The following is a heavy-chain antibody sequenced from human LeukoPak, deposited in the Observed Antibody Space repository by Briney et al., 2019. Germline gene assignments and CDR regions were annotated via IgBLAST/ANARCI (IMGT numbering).Heavy chain of an antibody. CDR1: GGSISSSSYY. D-gene: IGHD3-9*01. Sequence: SETLSFTCTVSGGSISSSSYYWGWLRQPPGKGLEWIGSIYYSGSTYYNPSLKSRVTISVDTSKNQFSLKLSSVTAADTAVYYCARDTDWFDYWGQGTLVTVSS. CDR3: ARDTDWFDY. J-gene: IGHJ4*02. CDR2: IYYSGST. V-gene: IGHV4-39*07.